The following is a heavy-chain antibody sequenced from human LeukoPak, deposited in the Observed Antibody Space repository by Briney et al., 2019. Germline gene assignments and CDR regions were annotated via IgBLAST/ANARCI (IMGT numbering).Heavy chain of an antibody. V-gene: IGHV3-30*04. CDR3: ARSAVAGTFDY. CDR1: GFTFSSYA. CDR2: ISYDGSNK. D-gene: IGHD6-19*01. J-gene: IGHJ4*02. Sequence: GGSLRLSCAASGFTFSSYAMHWVRQAPGKGLEWVAVISYDGSNKYYADSVKGRFTISRDNSKNTLYLQMNSLRAEDTAVYYCARSAVAGTFDYWGQGTLVTVSS.